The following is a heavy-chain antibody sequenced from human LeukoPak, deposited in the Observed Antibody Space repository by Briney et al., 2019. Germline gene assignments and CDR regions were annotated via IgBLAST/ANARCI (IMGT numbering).Heavy chain of an antibody. J-gene: IGHJ4*02. CDR1: GFTFSSYW. V-gene: IGHV3-74*01. CDR3: ARDNGYKFDY. CDR2: INTYGTSA. D-gene: IGHD5-24*01. Sequence: GGSLRLSCEVSGFTFSSYWMNWVRQVPGKGLAWVSHINTYGTSAIYADSVKGRFTISRDNAKNMLFLQMDSLRAEDTAVYYCARDNGYKFDYWGQGTLVTVSS.